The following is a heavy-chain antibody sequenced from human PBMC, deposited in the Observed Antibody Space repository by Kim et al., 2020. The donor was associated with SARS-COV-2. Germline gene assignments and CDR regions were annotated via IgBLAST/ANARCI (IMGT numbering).Heavy chain of an antibody. V-gene: IGHV3-23*01. CDR1: GFSFSDYA. CDR3: AKEMARIATPYFDS. Sequence: GGSLRLSCAASGFSFSDYAMSWVRQAPGKGPEWVAAATNGGDTYFADSVRGRFIVSRDRSTNTLYLQLTSLTVDDTATYYCAKEMARIATPYFDSWGQGSLVIVSS. CDR2: ATNGGDT. J-gene: IGHJ4*02. D-gene: IGHD2-21*01.